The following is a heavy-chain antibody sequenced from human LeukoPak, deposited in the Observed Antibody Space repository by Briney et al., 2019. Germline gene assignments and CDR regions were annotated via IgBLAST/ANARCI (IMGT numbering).Heavy chain of an antibody. CDR2: IYYSGST. CDR3: AGKRGIRGVIDY. Sequence: PSETLSLTCTVSGGSISSGGYYWSWIRQHQGKGLEWIGYIYYSGSTYYNPSLKSRVTISVDTSKNQFSLKLSSVTAADTAVYYCAGKRGIRGVIDYWGQGTLVTVSS. D-gene: IGHD3-10*01. J-gene: IGHJ4*02. V-gene: IGHV4-31*03. CDR1: GGSISSGGYY.